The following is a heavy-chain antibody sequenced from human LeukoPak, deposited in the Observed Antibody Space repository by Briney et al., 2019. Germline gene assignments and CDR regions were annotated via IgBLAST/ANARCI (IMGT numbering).Heavy chain of an antibody. V-gene: IGHV3-49*03. J-gene: IGHJ4*02. CDR1: GFTFGDYA. CDR3: TRDGPPPTDDDY. Sequence: AGGSLRLSCTASGFTFGDYAMSWFRQAPGKGLEWVGFIRSRAYGGTTEYAASVKGRFTISRDDSKSIAYLQMNSLKTEDTAVYYCTRDGPPPTDDDYWGQGTLVTVSS. D-gene: IGHD4-11*01. CDR2: IRSRAYGGTT.